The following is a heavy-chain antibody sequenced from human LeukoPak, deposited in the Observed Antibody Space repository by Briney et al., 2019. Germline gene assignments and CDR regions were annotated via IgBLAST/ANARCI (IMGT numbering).Heavy chain of an antibody. CDR1: GGTFSSYA. CDR3: ARDRKSSSWYFDY. CDR2: IIPIFGTA. J-gene: IGHJ4*02. Sequence: SVKVSCKASGGTFSSYAISWVRQAPGQGLEWMGGIIPIFGTANYAQKFQGRVTITADKSTSTAYMELSSLRSEDTAVYYCARDRKSSSWYFDYWGQGTLVTVSS. D-gene: IGHD6-13*01. V-gene: IGHV1-69*06.